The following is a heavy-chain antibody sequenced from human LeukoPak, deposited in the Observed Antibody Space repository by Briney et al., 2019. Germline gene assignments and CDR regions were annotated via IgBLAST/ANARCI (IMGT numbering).Heavy chain of an antibody. CDR2: IDHTGSI. Sequence: SETLSLTCAVNAGSFTGYYWSWIRQPPGKGLEWIGEIDHTGSISYNPSLKSRVTMSVDTSKNQFSLKLSSVTAADTAVYYCARSRYLYYFDYWGQGTLVTASS. CDR3: ARSRYLYYFDY. D-gene: IGHD2/OR15-2a*01. J-gene: IGHJ4*02. V-gene: IGHV4-34*01. CDR1: AGSFTGYY.